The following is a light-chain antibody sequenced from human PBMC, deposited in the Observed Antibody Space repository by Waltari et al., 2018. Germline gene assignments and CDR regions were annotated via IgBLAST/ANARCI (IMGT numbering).Light chain of an antibody. J-gene: IGLJ3*02. Sequence: QSALTQPASVSGSPGQSITISCTESRSDVGSHNFVSWYQQHPGKAPKVMIYEDNKRPAGLSNRFSGSKSGNTASLTISGLQADDEADYYCCSYAGGSPRWVFGGGTKLTVL. CDR1: RSDVGSHNF. V-gene: IGLV2-23*01. CDR2: EDN. CDR3: CSYAGGSPRWV.